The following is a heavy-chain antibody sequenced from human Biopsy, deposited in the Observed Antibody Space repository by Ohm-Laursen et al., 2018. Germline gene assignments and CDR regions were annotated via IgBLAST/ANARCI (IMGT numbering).Heavy chain of an antibody. D-gene: IGHD6-6*01. CDR3: ARDSSRRAREGGMDV. CDR2: ISETSSHI. V-gene: IGHV3-21*01. J-gene: IGHJ6*02. CDR1: GFSVSSYD. Sequence: SLRLSCIASGFSVSSYDMNWVRQAPGKGLEWTSYISETSSHIYDADSVRGRFTVARDIAKNSLYLQLNSLRVEDTAVYYCARDSSRRAREGGMDVWGQGTTVTVSS.